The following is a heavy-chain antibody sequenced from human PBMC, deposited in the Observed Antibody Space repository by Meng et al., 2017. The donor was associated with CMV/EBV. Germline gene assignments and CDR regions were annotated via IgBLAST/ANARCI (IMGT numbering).Heavy chain of an antibody. Sequence: SVKVSCKASGGTFSSYAIIWVRQAPGQGLEWMGGIIPIFGTANYAQKFQGRVTFTTDESTSTAYMELSSLRSEDTAVYYCARGRRWGSAAGTYMYYYYGMDVWGQGTTVTVSS. CDR2: IIPIFGTA. CDR1: GGTFSSYA. J-gene: IGHJ6*02. CDR3: ARGRRWGSAAGTYMYYYYGMDV. D-gene: IGHD6-13*01. V-gene: IGHV1-69*05.